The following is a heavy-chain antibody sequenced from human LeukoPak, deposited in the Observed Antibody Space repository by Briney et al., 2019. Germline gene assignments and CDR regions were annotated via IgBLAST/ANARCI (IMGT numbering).Heavy chain of an antibody. Sequence: PGGSLRLSCAASGFTFRSYVMSWVRQAPGKGLEWVSVIYSGGSTYYADSVKGRFTISRDNSKNTLYLQMNSLRAEDTAVYYCASAPGFNHLPFFDYWGQGTLVTVSS. D-gene: IGHD1-14*01. J-gene: IGHJ4*02. CDR3: ASAPGFNHLPFFDY. CDR2: IYSGGST. CDR1: GFTFRSYV. V-gene: IGHV3-53*01.